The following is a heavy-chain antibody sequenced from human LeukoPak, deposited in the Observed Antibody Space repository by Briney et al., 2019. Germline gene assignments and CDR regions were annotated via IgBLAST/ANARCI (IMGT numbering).Heavy chain of an antibody. CDR2: MSPNSANT. CDR3: AREVEGSSWWWAFDY. J-gene: IGHJ4*02. D-gene: IGHD6-13*01. V-gene: IGHV1-8*01. CDR1: GYTFTSYD. Sequence: GASVKVSCKASGYTFTSYDINWVRQATGQGLEWMGWMSPNSANTGYAQKFQGRVTITRNTSISTAYMELSSLRSEDTAVDYCAREVEGSSWWWAFDYWGRGTLVTVSS.